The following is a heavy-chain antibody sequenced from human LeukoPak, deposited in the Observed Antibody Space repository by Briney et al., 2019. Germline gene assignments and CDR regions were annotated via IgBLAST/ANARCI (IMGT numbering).Heavy chain of an antibody. Sequence: AASVKVSCKASGYSFSSNDINWVRQATGQGLEWMGWMNPNSGNTGHAQKFQGRVTMTKNTSISTAYMELSSLRSEDTAVYYCASLYDSSGYYYYWGQGTLVTVSS. D-gene: IGHD3-22*01. CDR3: ASLYDSSGYYYY. CDR2: MNPNSGNT. J-gene: IGHJ4*02. V-gene: IGHV1-8*01. CDR1: GYSFSSND.